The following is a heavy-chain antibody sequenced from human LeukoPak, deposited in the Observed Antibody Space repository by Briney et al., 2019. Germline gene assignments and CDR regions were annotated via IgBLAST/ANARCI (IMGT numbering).Heavy chain of an antibody. CDR3: ARLVDHSSSYLDY. CDR2: INYSGYT. J-gene: IGHJ4*02. V-gene: IGHV4-39*01. Sequence: SETLSLTCTVSGGSISRSSYYWGWIRQPPGKGLEWIGSINYSGYTYYNPSPKSRVTISVDTSRNQFSLKLSSVTAADTAVYYCARLVDHSSSYLDYWGQGTLVTVSS. CDR1: GGSISRSSYY. D-gene: IGHD6-6*01.